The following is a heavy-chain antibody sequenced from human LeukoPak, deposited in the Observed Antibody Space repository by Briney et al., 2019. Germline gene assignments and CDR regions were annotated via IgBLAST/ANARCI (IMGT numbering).Heavy chain of an antibody. D-gene: IGHD6-13*01. Sequence: SETLSLTCTVSGGSISSSSYYWGWIRQPPGKGLEWIGSIYYSGSTYYNPFLKSRVTVSVDTSKNQFSLKLSSVTAADTAVYYCARDPDSSSWYMEGAPYYFDYWGQGTLVTVSS. CDR1: GGSISSSSYY. CDR3: ARDPDSSSWYMEGAPYYFDY. J-gene: IGHJ4*02. CDR2: IYYSGST. V-gene: IGHV4-39*07.